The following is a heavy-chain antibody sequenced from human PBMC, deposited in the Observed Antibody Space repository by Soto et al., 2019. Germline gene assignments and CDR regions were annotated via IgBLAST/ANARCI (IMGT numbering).Heavy chain of an antibody. J-gene: IGHJ4*02. CDR1: RGSFGGYY. V-gene: IGHV4-34*01. Sequence: PSETLYLTCAVYRGSFGGYYWSWIRQPPGKGLEWIGEINHSGSTNYNPSLKSRVTISVDTSKNQFSLKLSSVTAADTAVYYCAEHRTPPEGYDFPAPFDYWGQGTLVTVSS. CDR3: AEHRTPPEGYDFPAPFDY. CDR2: INHSGST. D-gene: IGHD3-3*01.